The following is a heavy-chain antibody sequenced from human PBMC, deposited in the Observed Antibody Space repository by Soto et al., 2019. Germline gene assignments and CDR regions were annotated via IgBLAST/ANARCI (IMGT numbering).Heavy chain of an antibody. CDR1: GGTFSSYA. Sequence: ASVKVSCKASGGTFSSYAISWVRQAPGQGLEWMGGIIPIFGTANYAQKFQGRVTITADESTSTAYMELSSLRSEDTAVYYCAREIHPDIVVVPAANYYYYYGMDVWGQGTTVTVSS. V-gene: IGHV1-69*13. CDR3: AREIHPDIVVVPAANYYYYYGMDV. D-gene: IGHD2-2*01. J-gene: IGHJ6*02. CDR2: IIPIFGTA.